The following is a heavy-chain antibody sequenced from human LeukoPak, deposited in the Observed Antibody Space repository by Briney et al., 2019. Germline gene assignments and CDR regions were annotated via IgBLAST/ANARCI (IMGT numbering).Heavy chain of an antibody. V-gene: IGHV4-59*11. J-gene: IGHJ6*03. CDR2: IDYSGST. CDR3: ARGEYSYGSLSSGYYYYMDV. D-gene: IGHD5-18*01. CDR1: GGSMRSHY. Sequence: SETLSLTCAVSGGSMRSHYWSWIRQTPGKGLEWIGYIDYSGSTRYNPSLQSRVSISVDTSKNQFSLKLTSVTAADTAVYYCARGEYSYGSLSSGYYYYMDVWGKGTTVTVSS.